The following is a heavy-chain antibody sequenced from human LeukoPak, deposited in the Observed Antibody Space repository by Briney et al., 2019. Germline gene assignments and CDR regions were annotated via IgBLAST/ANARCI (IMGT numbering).Heavy chain of an antibody. CDR1: GVTLSPYG. CDR2: ISYEGGTQ. D-gene: IGHD3-22*01. V-gene: IGHV3-30*03. Sequence: PGMSLRLSCAASGVTLSPYGMHWVRQAPGKGLEWVAVISYEGGTQHYADSVKGRFIISRDNPRNTLYLQMSSLRAEDTAVYFCSRARGDDSSGSDAFDIWGQGTMVTVSS. J-gene: IGHJ3*02. CDR3: SRARGDDSSGSDAFDI.